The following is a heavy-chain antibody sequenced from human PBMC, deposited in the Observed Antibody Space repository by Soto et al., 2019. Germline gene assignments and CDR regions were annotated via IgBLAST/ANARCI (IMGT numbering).Heavy chain of an antibody. CDR3: ARHTYDRSGYLTYYFGY. CDR1: GGSISSYY. Sequence: SETLSLTCTVPGGSISSYYWSWIRQPPGKGLEWIGYIYYSGSTNYNPSLKSRVTISVDTSKNQFSLKLSSVTAADTAVYYCARHTYDRSGYLTYYFGYWGQGTLVTVSS. V-gene: IGHV4-59*08. J-gene: IGHJ4*02. CDR2: IYYSGST. D-gene: IGHD3-22*01.